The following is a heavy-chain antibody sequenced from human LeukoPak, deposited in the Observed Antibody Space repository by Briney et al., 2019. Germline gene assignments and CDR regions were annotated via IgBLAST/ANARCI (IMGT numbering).Heavy chain of an antibody. Sequence: PGRSLRLSCAASGFTFSNYGMHWVRQAPGKGLEWVAVIWYDGSNKYYADSVKGRFTISRDNSKNTLYLQMNSLRAEDTAVYYRARGRSGSLLDAFDIWGQGTMVTVSS. CDR3: ARGRSGSLLDAFDI. D-gene: IGHD3-10*01. CDR1: GFTFSNYG. V-gene: IGHV3-33*01. CDR2: IWYDGSNK. J-gene: IGHJ3*02.